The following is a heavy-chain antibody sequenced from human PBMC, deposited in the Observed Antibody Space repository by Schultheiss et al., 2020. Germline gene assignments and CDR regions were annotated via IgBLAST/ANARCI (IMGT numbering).Heavy chain of an antibody. CDR1: GYTFTGYY. Sequence: ASVKVSCKASGYTFTGYYMHWVRQAPGQGLEWMGRINPNSGGTNYAQKFQGRVTMTRDTSISTAYMELSRLRSDDTAVYYCARDGPLRGYSGYDYEGYWGQGTLVTVSS. D-gene: IGHD5-12*01. CDR2: INPNSGGT. V-gene: IGHV1-2*06. J-gene: IGHJ4*02. CDR3: ARDGPLRGYSGYDYEGY.